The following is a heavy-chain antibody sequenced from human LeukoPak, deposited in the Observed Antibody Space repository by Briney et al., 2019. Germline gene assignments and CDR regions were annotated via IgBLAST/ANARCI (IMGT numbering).Heavy chain of an antibody. Sequence: PWASVKVSCKASGYTFTSYYMHWVRQAPGQGGEGMGIINPSGGRTNYAQKFQGRVTMTRDTSTSTVYTELSSLRSEDTAVYYCARDAAAADTYYYYYGMDVWGQGTTVTVSS. CDR2: INPSGGRT. V-gene: IGHV1-46*01. J-gene: IGHJ6*02. D-gene: IGHD6-13*01. CDR3: ARDAAAADTYYYYYGMDV. CDR1: GYTFTSYY.